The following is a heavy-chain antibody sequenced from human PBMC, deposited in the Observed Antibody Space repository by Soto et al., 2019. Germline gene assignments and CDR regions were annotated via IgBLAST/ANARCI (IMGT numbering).Heavy chain of an antibody. V-gene: IGHV3-21*01. Sequence: GGSLRLSCAASGFTFSRYSMNWVRQAPGKGLEWVSSISSTTNYIYYADSMKGRFTVSRDNAKNSVYLDMNSLSAEDTAVYYCARESEDLTSNFDYWGQGALVTVSS. J-gene: IGHJ4*02. CDR1: GFTFSRYS. CDR3: ARESEDLTSNFDY. CDR2: ISSTTNYI.